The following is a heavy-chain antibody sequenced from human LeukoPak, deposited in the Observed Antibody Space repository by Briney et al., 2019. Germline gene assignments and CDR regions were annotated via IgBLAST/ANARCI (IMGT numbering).Heavy chain of an antibody. CDR1: GGSISSDY. Sequence: SETLSLTCTVSGGSISSDYWSWIRQPAGKGLEWIGHIYTSGSTNYNPSLKSRVTMSVDTSKNQFSLKLSSVTAADTAVYYCARRTGGYSYGYYFDYWGQGTLVTVSS. J-gene: IGHJ4*02. V-gene: IGHV4-4*07. CDR3: ARRTGGYSYGYYFDY. D-gene: IGHD5-18*01. CDR2: IYTSGST.